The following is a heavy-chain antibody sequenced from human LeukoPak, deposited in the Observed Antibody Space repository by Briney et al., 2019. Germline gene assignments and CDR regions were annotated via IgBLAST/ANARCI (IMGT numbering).Heavy chain of an antibody. CDR3: ARDGSLDY. V-gene: IGHV1-2*02. CDR2: INANYGVT. D-gene: IGHD3-10*01. Sequence: ASLTVSCKASGYTFTVYYMHWVRQAPGQGLEWMGWINANYGVTKTAQKFQGRVTWTSDTSISTAYMELNRLRADDTAVYYCARDGSLDYWGQGTLVT. CDR1: GYTFTVYY. J-gene: IGHJ4*02.